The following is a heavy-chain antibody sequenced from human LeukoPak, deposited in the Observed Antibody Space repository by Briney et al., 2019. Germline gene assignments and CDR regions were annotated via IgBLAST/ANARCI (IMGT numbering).Heavy chain of an antibody. D-gene: IGHD1-1*01. V-gene: IGHV1-2*02. Sequence: ASVKVSCKASGYTFTGYYMHWVRQAPGQGLEWMGWINPNSGGTNYAQKFQGRVTMTRDTSISTAYMELSRLRSDDTAVYYCAVIPVQLELPAERENWFDPWGQGTLVTVSS. CDR3: AVIPVQLELPAERENWFDP. CDR2: INPNSGGT. J-gene: IGHJ5*02. CDR1: GYTFTGYY.